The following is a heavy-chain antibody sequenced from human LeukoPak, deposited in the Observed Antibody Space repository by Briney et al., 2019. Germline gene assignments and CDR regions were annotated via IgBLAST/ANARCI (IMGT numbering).Heavy chain of an antibody. J-gene: IGHJ4*02. D-gene: IGHD6-19*01. CDR3: ARDQGIAVAGPDY. CDR2: ISSSSNTI. CDR1: GFIFSHYG. V-gene: IGHV3-48*01. Sequence: GGSLRLSCAASGFIFSHYGMNWVRQAPGKGLQWVSYISSSSNTIYYADFVRGRFTISRDNAKNSLFLQMNGLRAEDTAVYYCARDQGIAVAGPDYWGQGTLVTVSS.